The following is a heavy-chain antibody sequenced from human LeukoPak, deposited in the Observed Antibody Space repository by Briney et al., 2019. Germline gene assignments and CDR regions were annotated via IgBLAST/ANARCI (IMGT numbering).Heavy chain of an antibody. J-gene: IGHJ6*02. Sequence: GGSLRLSCAASGFTFSSYAMSWVRQAPGKGLEWVSAISGSGGSTYYADSVKGRFTISRDNSKNTLYLQMNSLRAEDTAVYYCAKAALMTTVTTGYYYGMDVWGQGTTVTVSS. V-gene: IGHV3-23*01. CDR2: ISGSGGST. CDR1: GFTFSSYA. D-gene: IGHD4-17*01. CDR3: AKAALMTTVTTGYYYGMDV.